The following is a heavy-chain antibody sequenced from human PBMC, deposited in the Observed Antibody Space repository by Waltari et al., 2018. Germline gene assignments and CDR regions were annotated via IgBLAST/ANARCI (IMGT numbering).Heavy chain of an antibody. D-gene: IGHD1-26*01. V-gene: IGHV4-61*09. CDR1: GGSISSGSYY. CDR3: ARESLGSSGFDY. CDR2: IYTSGST. J-gene: IGHJ4*02. Sequence: QVQLQESGPGLVKPSQTLSLTCTVSGGSISSGSYYWSWIRQPAGKGLEWIGYIYTSGSTNYNPSLKSRVTISVDTSKNQFSLKLSSVTAADTAVYYCARESLGSSGFDYWGQGTLVTVSS.